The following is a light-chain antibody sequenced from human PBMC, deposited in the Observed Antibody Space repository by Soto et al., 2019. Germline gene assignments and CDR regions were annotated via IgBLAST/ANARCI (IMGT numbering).Light chain of an antibody. Sequence: QSVLTQPASVSGSPGQSITFSCTGTSSDIGAYNFVSWYQQHPGKAPKLMLYDVNIRPSGVSNRFSGSKSGNTASLTISGLQAEDEADYYCTSWTTSTTMIFVGGTKLTVL. J-gene: IGLJ2*01. CDR1: SSDIGAYNF. CDR2: DVN. CDR3: TSWTTSTTMI. V-gene: IGLV2-14*03.